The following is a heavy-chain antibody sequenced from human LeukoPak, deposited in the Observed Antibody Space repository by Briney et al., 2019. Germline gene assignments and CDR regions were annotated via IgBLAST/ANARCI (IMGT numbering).Heavy chain of an antibody. CDR1: GFTLSSYS. CDR2: ISSSSSYI. V-gene: IGHV3-21*01. D-gene: IGHD2-15*01. Sequence: PGGSLRLSCAASGFTLSSYSMNWVRQAPGKGLEWVSSISSSSSYIYYADSVKGRFTISRDNAKNSLYLQMNSLRAEDTAVYYCARVSGYCSGGSCYAPNFDYWGQGTLVTVSS. J-gene: IGHJ4*02. CDR3: ARVSGYCSGGSCYAPNFDY.